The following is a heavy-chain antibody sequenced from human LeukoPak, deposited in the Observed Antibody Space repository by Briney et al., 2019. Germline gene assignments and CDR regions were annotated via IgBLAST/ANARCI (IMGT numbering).Heavy chain of an antibody. D-gene: IGHD3-3*01. J-gene: IGHJ4*02. Sequence: ASVEVSCKVSGYTFTSYAMNWVRQAPGQGLEWMGWINTNTGNPTYAQGFTGRFVFSLDTSVSTAYLQISSLKAEDTAVYYCARAHEDLFGVVTFFDYWGQGTLVTVSS. V-gene: IGHV7-4-1*02. CDR3: ARAHEDLFGVVTFFDY. CDR2: INTNTGNP. CDR1: GYTFTSYA.